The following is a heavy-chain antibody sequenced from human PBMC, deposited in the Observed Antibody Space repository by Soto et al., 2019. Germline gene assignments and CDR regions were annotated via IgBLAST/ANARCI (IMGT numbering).Heavy chain of an antibody. V-gene: IGHV3-23*01. J-gene: IGHJ4*02. Sequence: EVQLLESGGGLVQPGGSLRLSCAASGFTFSSYAMSWVRQAPGKGLEWVSAISGSGGSTYYADSVKGRFTISRDNSKNTLYLQMNSLRAEDTAVYYCANPRWVMRTFDYWGQGTLVTVSS. CDR3: ANPRWVMRTFDY. CDR1: GFTFSSYA. CDR2: ISGSGGST.